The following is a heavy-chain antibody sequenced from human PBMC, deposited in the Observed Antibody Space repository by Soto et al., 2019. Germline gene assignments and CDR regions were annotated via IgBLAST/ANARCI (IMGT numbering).Heavy chain of an antibody. CDR1: GFTFSNYG. V-gene: IGHV3-30*18. Sequence: QVQLVESGGGVVQPGRSLRLSCAASGFTFSNYGMHWVRQAPGKGLEWVAVTSYDGANKYYADSVKGRFTISRDNSKNTLYLQMNSLRAEGTAVYYCAKDLGNGMAEAGTHYYYYVLHVWGQGTTVTVSS. CDR3: AKDLGNGMAEAGTHYYYYVLHV. D-gene: IGHD6-19*01. CDR2: TSYDGANK. J-gene: IGHJ6*02.